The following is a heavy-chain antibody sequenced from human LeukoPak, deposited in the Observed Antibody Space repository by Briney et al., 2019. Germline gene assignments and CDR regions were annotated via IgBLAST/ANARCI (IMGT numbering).Heavy chain of an antibody. CDR2: IYYSGST. CDR1: GGSISSGGYY. V-gene: IGHV4-31*03. J-gene: IGHJ4*02. CDR3: ARITGEHYYDSSGPYYFDY. D-gene: IGHD3-22*01. Sequence: SQTLSLTCTVSGGSISSGGYYWSWIRQHPEKGLEWIGYIYYSGSTYYNPSLKSRVTISVDTSKNQFSLKLSSVTAADTAVYYCARITGEHYYDSSGPYYFDYWGQGTLVTVSS.